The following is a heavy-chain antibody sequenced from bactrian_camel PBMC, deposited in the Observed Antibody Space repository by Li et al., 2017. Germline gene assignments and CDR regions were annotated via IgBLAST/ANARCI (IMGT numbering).Heavy chain of an antibody. CDR1: AYTPANVR. V-gene: IGHV3S1*01. CDR3: AKGYYADYLHGGYRT. Sequence: HVQLVESGEGSVQAGGSLRLSCAFDAYTPANVRMAWFRQAPGKQREGVVTHNVGSGTTYYADSVEGRFTLSRDNAKNTLYLQLKSLKTEDTAMYYCAKGYYADYLHGGYRTRGQGTQVTVS. CDR2: HNVGSGTT. J-gene: IGHJ4*01. D-gene: IGHD4*01.